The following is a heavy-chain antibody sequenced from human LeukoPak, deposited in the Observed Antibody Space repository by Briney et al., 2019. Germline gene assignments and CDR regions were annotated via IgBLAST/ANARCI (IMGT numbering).Heavy chain of an antibody. CDR2: IYNTGGT. J-gene: IGHJ3*02. CDR3: ATEGDTDDAFDT. D-gene: IGHD2-21*01. CDR1: GFTVSRNY. V-gene: IGHV3-53*01. Sequence: GGSLRLSCEAPGFTVSRNYMNRVRQAPGKGQEWVSLIYNTGGTYYADSVKGRFTISRDKSKNTLFLQMNSLRVDDTAVYYCATEGDTDDAFDTWGQGTMVTVSS.